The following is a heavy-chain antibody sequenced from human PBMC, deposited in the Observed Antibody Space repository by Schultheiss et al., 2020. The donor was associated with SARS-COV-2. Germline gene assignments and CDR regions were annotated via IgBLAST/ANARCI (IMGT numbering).Heavy chain of an antibody. D-gene: IGHD3-22*01. Sequence: SETLSLTCSVSGGSISSYYWSWIRQPPGKGLEWIGEINHSGSTNYNPSLKSRVTISVDTSKNQFSLKLSSMTAADTAVYYCARAPDYYYDSSGTGIDYWGQGTLVTVSS. J-gene: IGHJ4*02. V-gene: IGHV4-34*01. CDR2: INHSGST. CDR3: ARAPDYYYDSSGTGIDY. CDR1: GGSISSYY.